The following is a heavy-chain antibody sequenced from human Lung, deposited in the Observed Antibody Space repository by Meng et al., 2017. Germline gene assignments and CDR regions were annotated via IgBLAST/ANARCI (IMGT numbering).Heavy chain of an antibody. CDR1: GYTFTDYY. V-gene: IGHV1-2*06. CDR2: MNPNSGDT. J-gene: IGHJ4*02. CDR3: AREGGSSSHFDY. D-gene: IGHD6-6*01. Sequence: QVQRVQSGAEGKRPGASVRVSCKASGYTFTDYYMQWVRQAPGQGLEWMGRMNPNSGDTKYAQKFQGRVTMTGYTSISTAYMELSRLTSDDTAVYYCAREGGSSSHFDYWGQGTLVTVSS.